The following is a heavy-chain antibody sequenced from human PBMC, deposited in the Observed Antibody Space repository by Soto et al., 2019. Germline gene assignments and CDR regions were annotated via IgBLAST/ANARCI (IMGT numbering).Heavy chain of an antibody. V-gene: IGHV3-30*18. Sequence: QVQLVESGGGVVQPGRSLRLSCAASGFTSSSYGMHWVRQAPGKGLEWVAVISYDGSNKYYADSVKGRFTISRDNSKNTLYLQMNSLRAEDTAVYYCAKSPGGDYSFDIWGQGTMVTVSS. CDR2: ISYDGSNK. CDR1: GFTSSSYG. J-gene: IGHJ3*02. D-gene: IGHD2-21*01. CDR3: AKSPGGDYSFDI.